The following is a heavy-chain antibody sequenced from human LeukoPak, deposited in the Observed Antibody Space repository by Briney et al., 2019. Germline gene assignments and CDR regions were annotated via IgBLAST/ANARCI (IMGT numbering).Heavy chain of an antibody. J-gene: IGHJ4*02. CDR1: GGSFSGYY. Sequence: ETLSLTCAVYGGSFSGYYWSWIRQPPGKGLEWIGEINHSGSTNYNPSLKSRVTISVDTSKNQFSLKLSSVTAADTAVYYCARGRVITIFGVVRDYFDYWGQGTLVTVSS. V-gene: IGHV4-34*01. D-gene: IGHD3-3*01. CDR2: INHSGST. CDR3: ARGRVITIFGVVRDYFDY.